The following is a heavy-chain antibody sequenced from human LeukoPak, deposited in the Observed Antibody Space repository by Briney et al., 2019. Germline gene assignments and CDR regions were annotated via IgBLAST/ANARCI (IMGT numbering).Heavy chain of an antibody. D-gene: IGHD2-2*01. J-gene: IGHJ4*02. Sequence: ASVKVSCKASGYTFTSYYMHWVRQAPGQGLEWMGIINPSGGSTSYAQKFQGRVTMSRDTSTSTVYMELSSLRSEDTAVYYCARSWGDIVVVPAAFDYWGQGTLVTVSS. CDR3: ARSWGDIVVVPAAFDY. V-gene: IGHV1-46*01. CDR1: GYTFTSYY. CDR2: INPSGGST.